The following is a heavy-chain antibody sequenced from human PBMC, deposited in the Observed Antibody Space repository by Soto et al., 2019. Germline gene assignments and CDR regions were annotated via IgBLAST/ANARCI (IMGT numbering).Heavy chain of an antibody. J-gene: IGHJ5*02. D-gene: IGHD1-1*01. Sequence: QVQLVQSGAEVKKPGASVKVSCKASGYTFTSYDINWVRQATGQGLAWMGWMNPNSGNTGYEQKFQGRVTMTRNTSRRTGDMGLSSLRSEDTAVYYCARGALRCNEDGNWFDPWGQGTLVTVSS. CDR3: ARGALRCNEDGNWFDP. CDR2: MNPNSGNT. V-gene: IGHV1-8*01. CDR1: GYTFTSYD.